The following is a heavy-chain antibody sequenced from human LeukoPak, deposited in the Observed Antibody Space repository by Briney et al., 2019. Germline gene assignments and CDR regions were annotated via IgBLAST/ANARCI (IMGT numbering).Heavy chain of an antibody. CDR3: AMRDRGYGLDI. CDR2: INGGGGIM. Sequence: GGSLRLSCAASGFTFSSYAMSWVRQAPGKGLDWVSIINGGGGIMMYEDSVKGRFTISRDNSKNTFYLQMNSLRVEDTAVYYCAMRDRGYGLDIWGQGTMVTVPS. J-gene: IGHJ3*02. D-gene: IGHD3-10*01. V-gene: IGHV3-23*01. CDR1: GFTFSSYA.